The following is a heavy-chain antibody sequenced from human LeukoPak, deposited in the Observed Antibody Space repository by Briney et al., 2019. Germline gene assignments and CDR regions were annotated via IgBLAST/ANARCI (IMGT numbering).Heavy chain of an antibody. J-gene: IGHJ6*02. V-gene: IGHV3-30*04. CDR2: ISYDGSNK. Sequence: GGSLRLSCAASGFTFSSYAMHWVRQAPGKGLEWMAVISYDGSNKYYADSVKGRFTISRDNSKNTLYLQMNSLRAEDTAVYYCAREKYYYGSGRGMDVWGQGTTVTVSS. CDR1: GFTFSSYA. CDR3: AREKYYYGSGRGMDV. D-gene: IGHD3-10*01.